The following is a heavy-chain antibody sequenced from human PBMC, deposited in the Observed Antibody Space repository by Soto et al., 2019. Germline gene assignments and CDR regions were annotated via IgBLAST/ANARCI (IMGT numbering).Heavy chain of an antibody. CDR2: IYPEDSDT. J-gene: IGHJ3*02. CDR1: GYTYPSYW. D-gene: IGHD3-10*01. Sequence: PGESLKISCKGFGYTYPSYWIGWVRQMPGKGLEWVGIIYPEDSDTRYSPSFQGQVTISADKSISTAYLQWSSLKASDTAMYYCARRILLWSVRDAFDIWGQGTMVTVSS. V-gene: IGHV5-51*01. CDR3: ARRILLWSVRDAFDI.